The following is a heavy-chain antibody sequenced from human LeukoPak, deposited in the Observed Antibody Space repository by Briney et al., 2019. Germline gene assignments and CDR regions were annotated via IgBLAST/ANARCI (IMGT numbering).Heavy chain of an antibody. CDR2: ISAYNGNT. J-gene: IGHJ4*02. V-gene: IGHV1-18*01. D-gene: IGHD3-16*02. CDR1: GYTFTSYG. CDR3: ARVAYDYVWGSYRSPFYYFDY. Sequence: ASVKVSCKASGYTFTSYGISWVRQAPGQGLEWMGWISAYNGNTNYAQKLQGRVTVTTDTSTSTAYMELRSLRSEDTAVYYCARVAYDYVWGSYRSPFYYFDYWGQGTLVTVSS.